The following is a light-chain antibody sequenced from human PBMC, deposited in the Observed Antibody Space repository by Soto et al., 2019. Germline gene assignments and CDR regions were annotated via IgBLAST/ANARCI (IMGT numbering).Light chain of an antibody. J-gene: IGLJ2*01. Sequence: QSVLTQPPSASGTPGQRVTISCSGSSSNIGNNAVNWYQQLPGTAPKLLIYNNNQRPSGVPDRFSGSKSGTSASLAITGLQSEDEADYYCAAWDGRLNGLVFGGGTKLTVL. CDR2: NNN. CDR3: AAWDGRLNGLV. V-gene: IGLV1-44*01. CDR1: SSNIGNNA.